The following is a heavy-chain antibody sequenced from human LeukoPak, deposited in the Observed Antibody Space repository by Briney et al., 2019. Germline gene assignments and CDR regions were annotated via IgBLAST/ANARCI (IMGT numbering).Heavy chain of an antibody. CDR1: GGSISSGSYY. V-gene: IGHV4-61*02. CDR2: IYTSGST. D-gene: IGHD1-26*01. Sequence: PSQTLSLTCTVSGGSISSGSYYWSWIRQPAGKGLEWIGRIYTSGSTNYNPSLKSRVTISVDTSKNQFSLKLGSVTAADTAVYYCATSMGATPYFDYWGQGTLVTVSS. CDR3: ATSMGATPYFDY. J-gene: IGHJ4*02.